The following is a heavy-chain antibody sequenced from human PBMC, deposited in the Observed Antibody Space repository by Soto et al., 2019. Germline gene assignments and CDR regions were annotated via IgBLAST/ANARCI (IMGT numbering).Heavy chain of an antibody. D-gene: IGHD2-8*02. CDR2: IFWDDDK. J-gene: IGHJ4*02. Sequence: SGPTLVNPTQTLTLTCRFCGFSLTTGVGVCWIRQSPEKALEWLALIFWDDDKRYSPSLKSRLTITKDTSKNQVVLTLTNMDPVDTATYYCARILTGTGGHFDYWGQGTLVTVSS. CDR1: GFSLTTGVG. V-gene: IGHV2-5*02. CDR3: ARILTGTGGHFDY.